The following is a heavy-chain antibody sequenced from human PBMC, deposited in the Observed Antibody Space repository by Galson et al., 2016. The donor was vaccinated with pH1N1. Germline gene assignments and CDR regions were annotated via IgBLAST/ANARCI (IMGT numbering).Heavy chain of an antibody. Sequence: SLRLSCAASAFTFSRYWMSWVRQAPGKGLEWVANIKEDGSERYYVDSVKGRFTISRDNAKKTLYLKMNSMRAEDTDVYYCARDGNFWSGLGDSYYYYMDVWGKGTPVIVSS. CDR3: ARDGNFWSGLGDSYYYYMDV. J-gene: IGHJ6*03. CDR1: AFTFSRYW. CDR2: IKEDGSER. V-gene: IGHV3-7*01. D-gene: IGHD3-3*01.